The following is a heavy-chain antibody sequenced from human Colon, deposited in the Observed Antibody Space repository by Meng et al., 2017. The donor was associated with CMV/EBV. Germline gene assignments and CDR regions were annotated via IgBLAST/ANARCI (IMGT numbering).Heavy chain of an antibody. J-gene: IGHJ4*02. CDR2: ISAYNGET. CDR3: VRVEPSAMAGDY. CDR1: GYTFTSYG. V-gene: IGHV1-18*01. Sequence: ASVKVSCKASGYTFTSYGISWVRQAPGQGLEWLGWISAYNGETKYEEKLQDRVTMTTDTSTSTAYMELRSLRSDDTAVYYCVRVEPSAMAGDYWGQGTLVTVSS. D-gene: IGHD2-2*01.